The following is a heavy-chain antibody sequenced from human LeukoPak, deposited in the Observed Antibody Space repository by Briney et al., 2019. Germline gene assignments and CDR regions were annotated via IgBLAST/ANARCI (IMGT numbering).Heavy chain of an antibody. D-gene: IGHD3-10*01. J-gene: IGHJ4*02. CDR2: ISSSGSTI. CDR1: GFTFSDYY. Sequence: GSLRLSCAASGFTFSDYYMSWIRQAPGKGLEWVSYISSSGSTIYYADSVKGRFTISRDNAKNSLYLQMNSLRAEDTAVYYCARDLGEWYYYGSGSSYYFDYWGQGTLVTVSS. V-gene: IGHV3-11*04. CDR3: ARDLGEWYYYGSGSSYYFDY.